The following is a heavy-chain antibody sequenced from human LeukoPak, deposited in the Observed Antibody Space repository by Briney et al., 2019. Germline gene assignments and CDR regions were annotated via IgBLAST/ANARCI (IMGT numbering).Heavy chain of an antibody. CDR2: INHSGST. D-gene: IGHD1-26*01. V-gene: IGHV4-34*01. CDR1: GGSFSGYY. J-gene: IGHJ3*02. Sequence: PSETLSLTCAVYGGSFSGYYWSWIRQPPGKGLEWIGEINHSGSTNYNPSLKSRVTISVDTSKNQFSLKLSSVTAADTAVYYCARTLVGAQHVAFDIWGQGTMVTVSS. CDR3: ARTLVGAQHVAFDI.